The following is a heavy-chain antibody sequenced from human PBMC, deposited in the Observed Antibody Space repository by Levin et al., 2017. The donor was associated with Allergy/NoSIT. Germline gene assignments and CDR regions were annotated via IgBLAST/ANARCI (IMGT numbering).Heavy chain of an antibody. CDR2: IYHSGST. V-gene: IGHV4-30-2*06. CDR1: GASVSNGDFS. D-gene: IGHD5-24*01. CDR3: ARRMATFGTNWLDP. Sequence: SETLSLTCAVSGASVSNGDFSWSWIRQSPGKGLEWIGYIYHSGSTYYNPSLKSRVIMSVDKSKNQFSPNLTSATAADTAVYYCARRMATFGTNWLDPWGQGTLVTVSS. J-gene: IGHJ5*02.